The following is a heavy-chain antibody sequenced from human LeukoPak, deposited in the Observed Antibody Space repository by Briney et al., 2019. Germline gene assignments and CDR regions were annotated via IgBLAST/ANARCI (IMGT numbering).Heavy chain of an antibody. Sequence: GGSLRLSCAASGFTFSRHGMHWVRQAPGKGLEWVAFIRDDGSTRYYADSVKGRFTISRDNSKNTLYLQMNSLRAEDTAVYYCAAPFITIAAAVAAEYFQHWGQGTLVTVSS. D-gene: IGHD6-13*01. CDR2: IRDDGSTR. CDR3: AAPFITIAAAVAAEYFQH. V-gene: IGHV3-30*02. J-gene: IGHJ1*01. CDR1: GFTFSRHG.